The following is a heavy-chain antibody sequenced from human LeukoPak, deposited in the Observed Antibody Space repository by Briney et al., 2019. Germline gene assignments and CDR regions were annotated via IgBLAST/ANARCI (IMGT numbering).Heavy chain of an antibody. CDR3: ARTRREYQLLSFDY. V-gene: IGHV4-38-2*01. CDR2: IYHSVST. J-gene: IGHJ4*02. D-gene: IGHD2-2*01. CDR1: GYSISSGYY. Sequence: PSETLSLTCAVSGYSISSGYYWGWIRQPPGKGLEWIGSIYHSVSTYYNPSLKSRVTISVDTSKNQFSLKLSSVTAADTAVYYCARTRREYQLLSFDYWGQGTLVTVSS.